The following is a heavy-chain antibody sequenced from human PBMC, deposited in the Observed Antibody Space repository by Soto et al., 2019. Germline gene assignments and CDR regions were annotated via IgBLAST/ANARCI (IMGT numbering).Heavy chain of an antibody. CDR3: ARTPGVNTVISAFDY. CDR2: ISGSGAST. V-gene: IGHV3-23*01. D-gene: IGHD2-21*01. CDR1: GFTFNKHA. Sequence: PGGSLRLSCVASGFTFNKHALAWVRQAPGKGLEWVSAISGSGASTYDSDSVKGRFTISRDNSNNTLYLQMNSLRAEDTAIYYCARTPGVNTVISAFDYWGQGTPVTVSS. J-gene: IGHJ4*02.